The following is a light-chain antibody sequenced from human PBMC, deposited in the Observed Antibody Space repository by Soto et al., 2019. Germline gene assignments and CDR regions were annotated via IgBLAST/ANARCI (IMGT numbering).Light chain of an antibody. CDR2: EVT. CDR1: SSDVGAYNF. Sequence: QSVLTQPASVSGSPGQSITISCTGSSSDVGAYNFDSWYQHHPGKAPKLILYEVTTHPSGVSSRFSGSKSGNTASLTISGLQADDEANYYCSSYTSSNTPYVFGTGTQGTVL. V-gene: IGLV2-14*01. J-gene: IGLJ1*01. CDR3: SSYTSSNTPYV.